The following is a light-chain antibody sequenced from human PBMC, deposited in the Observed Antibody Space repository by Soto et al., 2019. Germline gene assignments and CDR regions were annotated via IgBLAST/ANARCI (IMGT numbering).Light chain of an antibody. CDR2: EVS. V-gene: IGLV2-14*01. CDR1: SSDIGGYNY. J-gene: IGLJ2*01. CDR3: SSYTSSSTFVI. Sequence: QSALTQPASVSGSPGQSITISCTGSSSDIGGYNYVSWYQQHPGKAPKLMISEVSNRPSGVSNRFSGSKSGNRASLTISGLQAEDEADYYCSSYTSSSTFVIFGGGTKVTVL.